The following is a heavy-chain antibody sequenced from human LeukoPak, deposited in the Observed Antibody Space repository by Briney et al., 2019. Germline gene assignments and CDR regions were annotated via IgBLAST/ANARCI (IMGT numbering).Heavy chain of an antibody. Sequence: GGSLRLSCAASEFTFKNAWMNWVRQAPGKGLEWVGRIRSKTDGGTTDYAAPVRGRFTISRDDSKNMLYLQMNSLKTEDTAVYYCSTDLIPTTGYYWGQGTLVAVSS. V-gene: IGHV3-15*01. CDR1: EFTFKNAW. J-gene: IGHJ4*02. CDR2: IRSKTDGGTT. CDR3: STDLIPTTGYY. D-gene: IGHD1-1*01.